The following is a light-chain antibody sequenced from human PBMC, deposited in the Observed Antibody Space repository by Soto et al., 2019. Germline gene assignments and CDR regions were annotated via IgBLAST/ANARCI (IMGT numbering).Light chain of an antibody. Sequence: QSVLTQPPSVSGAPGQRVIISCTGSSSNIGAGYDIHWYQQLPGTAPKLLIYGNSNRPSGVPDRFSASKSGTSASLAITGLQAEDEADYYCQSYDNSLSGSYVFGTGTKLTVL. J-gene: IGLJ1*01. CDR2: GNS. CDR1: SSNIGAGYD. CDR3: QSYDNSLSGSYV. V-gene: IGLV1-40*01.